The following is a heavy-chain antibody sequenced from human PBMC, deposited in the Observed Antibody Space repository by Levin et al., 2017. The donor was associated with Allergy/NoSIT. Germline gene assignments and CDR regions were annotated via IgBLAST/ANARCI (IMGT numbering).Heavy chain of an antibody. J-gene: IGHJ6*02. V-gene: IGHV1-8*01. CDR3: ARTLTGSHYYYGFDV. CDR2: MNSNVGHT. CDR1: GYTFTSYD. Sequence: ASVKVSCKTSGYTFTSYDINWVRQATGQGLEWLGWMNSNVGHTGYAQMFQGRLTMTRNTSINTAYMELSSLTPDDTAIYYCARTLTGSHYYYGFDVWGQGTTVTVSS. D-gene: IGHD1-20*01.